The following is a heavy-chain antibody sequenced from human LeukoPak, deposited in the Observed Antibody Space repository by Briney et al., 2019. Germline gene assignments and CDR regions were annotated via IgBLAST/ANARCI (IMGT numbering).Heavy chain of an antibody. J-gene: IGHJ4*02. Sequence: GVSLRLSCEASGFSFSNYFMSWIRQSPGTGLEWVSYITNSGRSTNHADAVKGRFTISRDNAKKSVYLDMTDLRVEDTAVYYCAREASGNYHVFDSWGQGTLVTVSS. CDR2: ITNSGRST. CDR1: GFSFSNYF. D-gene: IGHD1-26*01. CDR3: AREASGNYHVFDS. V-gene: IGHV3-11*04.